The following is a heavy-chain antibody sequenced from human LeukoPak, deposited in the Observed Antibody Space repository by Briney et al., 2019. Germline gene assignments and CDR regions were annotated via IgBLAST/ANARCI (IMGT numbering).Heavy chain of an antibody. D-gene: IGHD6-19*01. CDR2: IKQDGSQK. CDR3: VAGTTY. V-gene: IGHV3-7*05. CDR1: GFTFSNFW. J-gene: IGHJ4*02. Sequence: GGSLRLSCAASGFTFSNFWMTWVRQAPGKGLEWVAIIKQDGSQKYYADSVKGRFTISRDNARNSLYLQMNSLSAEDTAVYWAVAGTTYWGQGTLVTVSS.